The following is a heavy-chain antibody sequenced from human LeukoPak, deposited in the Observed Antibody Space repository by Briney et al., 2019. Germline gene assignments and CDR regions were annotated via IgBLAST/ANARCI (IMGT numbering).Heavy chain of an antibody. V-gene: IGHV4-39*01. CDR2: IYFSGST. CDR3: ARRYSSAWLIDH. CDR1: GGSISSTGYY. J-gene: IGHJ4*02. Sequence: SETLSLTCTVPGGSISSTGYYWGWIRQPPGQGLEWIGNIYFSGSTYYNPSLKSRVTMSVDTSKNQFSLKLSSVIAADTAVYYCARRYSSAWLIDHWGQGTLVTVSS. D-gene: IGHD6-19*01.